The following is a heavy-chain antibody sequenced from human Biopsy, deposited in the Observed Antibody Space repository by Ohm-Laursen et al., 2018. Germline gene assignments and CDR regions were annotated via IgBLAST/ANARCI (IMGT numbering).Heavy chain of an antibody. J-gene: IGHJ6*02. CDR2: ISSGGTTI. D-gene: IGHD4-23*01. CDR3: ARDTRWSPYHIDV. Sequence: SLRLSCAASGFPFSDYYMRWIRQAPGKGLEWVSYISSGGTTIYYADSVKGRFTISRDNAKNSLYLQMNSLRADDTAVYYCARDTRWSPYHIDVWGQGTTVTVSS. CDR1: GFPFSDYY. V-gene: IGHV3-11*01.